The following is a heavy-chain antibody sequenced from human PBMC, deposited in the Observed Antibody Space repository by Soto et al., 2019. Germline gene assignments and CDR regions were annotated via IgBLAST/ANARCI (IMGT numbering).Heavy chain of an antibody. V-gene: IGHV1-69*01. CDR2: IIPIPGTA. Sequence: QVQLVQSGAEVKKPGSSVKVSCKASGGTFGSYAISWVRQAPGQGREWMGGIIPIPGTANYAQKFQGRVTIAADESTSTAYMELSSLISEDTAVYYCARSQGSSTSLEIYYYYYYGMDVWGQGTTVTVSS. D-gene: IGHD2-2*01. CDR3: ARSQGSSTSLEIYYYYYYGMDV. CDR1: GGTFGSYA. J-gene: IGHJ6*02.